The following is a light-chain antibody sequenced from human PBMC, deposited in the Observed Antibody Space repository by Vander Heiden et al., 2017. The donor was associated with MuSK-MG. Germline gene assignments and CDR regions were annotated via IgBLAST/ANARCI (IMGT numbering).Light chain of an antibody. CDR2: AAS. CDR3: QKDDSTPKT. Sequence: QMPPSPSSLSASVGDRVTITCRASQGISNSLAWYQQKPGKAPKLLLYAASRLESGVPSRFSGSGSGTDYTLTISSLQPEDVATYYCQKDDSTPKTFGQGTKVEIK. CDR1: QGISNS. V-gene: IGKV1-NL1*01. J-gene: IGKJ1*01.